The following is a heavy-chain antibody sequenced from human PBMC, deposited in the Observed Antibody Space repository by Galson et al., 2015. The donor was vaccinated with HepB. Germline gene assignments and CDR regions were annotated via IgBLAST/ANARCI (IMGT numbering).Heavy chain of an antibody. D-gene: IGHD3-3*01. CDR2: IYPGDSDT. Sequence: QSGAEVKKPGESLKISCKGSGYSFTSYWIGWVRQMPGKGLEWMGIIYPGDSDTRYSPSFQGQVTISADKSISTAYLQWSSLKASDTAMYYCARHRKPIFGTSGWFDPWGQGTLVTVSS. V-gene: IGHV5-51*01. CDR1: GYSFTSYW. J-gene: IGHJ5*02. CDR3: ARHRKPIFGTSGWFDP.